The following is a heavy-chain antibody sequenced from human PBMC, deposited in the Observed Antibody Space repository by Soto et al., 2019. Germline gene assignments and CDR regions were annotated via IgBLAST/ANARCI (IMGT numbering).Heavy chain of an antibody. CDR3: ARAWGVLNDYGDYNHRHIYGMDV. J-gene: IGHJ6*02. V-gene: IGHV1-2*02. CDR1: GYTFTGYY. CDR2: INPNSGGT. Sequence: QVQLVQSGAEVKKPGASVKVSCKASGYTFTGYYMHWVRQAPGQGLEWMGWINPNSGGTNYAQKFQGRVTMTRDTSISTAYMELSRLRSDDTAVYYCARAWGVLNDYGDYNHRHIYGMDVWDQGTTVTVSS. D-gene: IGHD4-17*01.